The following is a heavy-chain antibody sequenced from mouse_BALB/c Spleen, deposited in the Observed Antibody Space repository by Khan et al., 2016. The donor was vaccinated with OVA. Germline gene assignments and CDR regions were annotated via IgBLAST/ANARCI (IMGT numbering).Heavy chain of an antibody. D-gene: IGHD1-2*01. Sequence: VQLKESGPGLVKPSQSLSLTCTVTGYSITSGYGWNWIRQFPGNKLEWMGYISYSGSPNYNLSLKSRISITRDTSKNQFFLQLNSVTTEDTATYYCARTARIKYWGQGTTLTVSS. CDR3: ARTARIKY. J-gene: IGHJ2*01. CDR1: GYSITSGYG. CDR2: ISYSGSP. V-gene: IGHV3-2*02.